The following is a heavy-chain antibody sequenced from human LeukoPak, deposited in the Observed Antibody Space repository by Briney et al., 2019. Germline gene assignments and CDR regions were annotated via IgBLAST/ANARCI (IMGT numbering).Heavy chain of an antibody. CDR2: IDTNTGNP. D-gene: IGHD2-15*01. Sequence: ASVKVSCKASGYTLTRFTMNWVRQAPGQGLEWMGWIDTNTGNPTYAQGFTGRFVFSLDTSVSTAYLQISSLKAEDTVVYYCATQYCSGGSCYSRLQAFDIWGQGTMVTVSS. CDR3: ATQYCSGGSCYSRLQAFDI. CDR1: GYTLTRFT. V-gene: IGHV7-4-1*02. J-gene: IGHJ3*02.